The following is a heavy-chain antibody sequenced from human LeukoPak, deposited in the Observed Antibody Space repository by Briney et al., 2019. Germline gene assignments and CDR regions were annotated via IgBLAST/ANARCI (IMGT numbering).Heavy chain of an antibody. Sequence: ASVKVSCKASGYTFTSYGISWVRQAPGQGLEWMGWISAYNGNTSYAQKLQGRVTMTTDTSTSTAYMELRSLRSDDTAVYYCARVSGMVLLWFGNISPTGWFDPWGQGTLVTVSS. CDR3: ARVSGMVLLWFGNISPTGWFDP. V-gene: IGHV1-18*01. CDR1: GYTFTSYG. D-gene: IGHD3-10*01. J-gene: IGHJ5*02. CDR2: ISAYNGNT.